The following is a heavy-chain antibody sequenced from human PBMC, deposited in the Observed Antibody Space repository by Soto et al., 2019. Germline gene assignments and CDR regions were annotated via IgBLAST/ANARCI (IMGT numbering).Heavy chain of an antibody. CDR1: GGSLSSYY. CDR2: IHYSGST. CDR3: ARGSLDY. J-gene: IGHJ4*02. Sequence: QVQLQESGPGLVKPSETLSLTCTVSGGSLSSYYWSWIRQPPGKRLEWIGYIHYSGSTNYSPSLTSRVTISVDTSKNQCSLKLSSVTAADTAVYYCARGSLDYWGQGTLVTVSS. V-gene: IGHV4-59*01.